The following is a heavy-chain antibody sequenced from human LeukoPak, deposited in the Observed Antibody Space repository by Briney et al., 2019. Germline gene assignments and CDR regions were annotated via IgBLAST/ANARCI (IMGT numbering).Heavy chain of an antibody. CDR1: GYTFTSYG. D-gene: IGHD3-3*01. V-gene: IGHV1-18*01. CDR3: AREGVTIFGVVIEYYYYYMDV. CDR2: ISAYNGNT. Sequence: ASVKVSSKASGYTFTSYGISWVRQAPGQGLEWMGWISAYNGNTNYAQKLQGRVTMTTDTSTSTAYMELRSLRSDDTAVYYCAREGVTIFGVVIEYYYYYMDVWGKGTTVTVSS. J-gene: IGHJ6*03.